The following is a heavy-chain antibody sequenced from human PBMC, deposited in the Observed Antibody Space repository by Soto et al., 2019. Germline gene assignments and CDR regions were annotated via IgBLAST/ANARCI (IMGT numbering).Heavy chain of an antibody. CDR1: GGSISSDDYS. CDR3: GRRDGYSYGCKIDS. J-gene: IGHJ4*02. V-gene: IGHV4-39*02. CDR2: IYYSGST. Sequence: SETLSLTCTVSGGSISSDDYSWDWIRRPPGKGLEWIGSIYYSGSTYYNPSLRSRVTISVDTSKNHFSLKLSSVTAADTSVYYCGRRDGYSYGCKIDSWGQGTLVTVSS. D-gene: IGHD5-18*01.